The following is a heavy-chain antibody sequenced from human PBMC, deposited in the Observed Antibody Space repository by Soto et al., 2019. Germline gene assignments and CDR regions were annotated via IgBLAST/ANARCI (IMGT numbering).Heavy chain of an antibody. CDR3: ARRYGYYFDY. J-gene: IGHJ4*02. Sequence: PSDTLALTCTVSGGAISSYYWGWIRQPPGKGLEWIGYIYYSGSTNYNPSLKSRVTISVDTSKNQLSLKLSSVTAADTAVYYCARRYGYYFDYWGQGTLVTVS. CDR1: GGAISSYY. D-gene: IGHD4-17*01. V-gene: IGHV4-59*08. CDR2: IYYSGST.